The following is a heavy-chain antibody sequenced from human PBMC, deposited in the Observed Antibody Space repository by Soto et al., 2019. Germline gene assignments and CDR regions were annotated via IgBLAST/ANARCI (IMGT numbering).Heavy chain of an antibody. D-gene: IGHD4-17*01. Sequence: GASVKVSCKASGYTFTSYGISWVRHAPGQGLEWMGWISAYNGNTNYAQKLQGRVTMTTDTSTSTAYMELRSLRSDDTAVYYGARAYGDYVYYYYDGMDVWGQGTTVTVAS. V-gene: IGHV1-18*04. CDR3: ARAYGDYVYYYYDGMDV. CDR2: ISAYNGNT. CDR1: GYTFTSYG. J-gene: IGHJ6*02.